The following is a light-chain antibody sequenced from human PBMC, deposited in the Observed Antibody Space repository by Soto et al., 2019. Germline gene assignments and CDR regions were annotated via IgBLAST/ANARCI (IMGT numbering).Light chain of an antibody. CDR3: CSYAGSSTPVV. CDR1: SSDVGSYNF. Sequence: QSALTQPASVSGSPGQSITISCTGTSSDVGSYNFVSWYQQHPGKAPKLMIYEVSKRPSGVSNRFSGSKSGNTASLTISGLQAEDEADYYCCSYAGSSTPVVFGGGTKVTVL. J-gene: IGLJ2*01. V-gene: IGLV2-23*02. CDR2: EVS.